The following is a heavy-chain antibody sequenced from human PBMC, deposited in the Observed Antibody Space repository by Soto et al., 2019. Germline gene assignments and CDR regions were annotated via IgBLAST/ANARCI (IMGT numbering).Heavy chain of an antibody. D-gene: IGHD6-13*01. CDR1: GGSISSGGYS. J-gene: IGHJ5*02. CDR2: IYHSGST. CDR3: ARGGIQNWFDP. V-gene: IGHV4-30-2*01. Sequence: PSETLSLTCAVSGGSISSGGYSWSWIRQPPGKGLEWIGYIYHSGSTYYNPSLKSRVTISVDRSKNQFSLKLSSVTAADTAVYYCARGGIQNWFDPWGQGTLVTVSS.